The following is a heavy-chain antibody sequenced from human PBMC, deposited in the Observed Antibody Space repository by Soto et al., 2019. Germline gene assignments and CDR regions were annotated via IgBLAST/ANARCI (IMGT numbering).Heavy chain of an antibody. J-gene: IGHJ1*01. CDR1: GGSISSYY. CDR2: IFYSGSS. CDR3: ARDLSGCASGSCYENFQN. D-gene: IGHD2-15*01. V-gene: IGHV4-59*01. Sequence: QVQLQESGPGLVKPSETLSLTCTVSGGSISSYYWSWIRQPPGKGLEWIGYIFYSGSSNYNPSLKNRVTISEDTSKNQVSLRLSSVTAADTAVYYCARDLSGCASGSCYENFQNWGQGTLVTVSS.